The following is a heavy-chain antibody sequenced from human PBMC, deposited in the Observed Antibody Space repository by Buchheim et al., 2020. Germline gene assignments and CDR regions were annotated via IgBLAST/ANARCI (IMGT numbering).Heavy chain of an antibody. CDR1: GFTFSSYA. D-gene: IGHD3-22*01. J-gene: IGHJ4*02. CDR2: TSGSDSST. Sequence: EVQLLESGGGLVQPGGSLRLSCAASGFTFSSYAMSWVRQVPGKGLDWVSATSGSDSSTYYADSVKGRFAISRDNSKNHLYLQMNSLRVEDTAVYYCAKFFYDSGGSYYEGYWGQGTL. CDR3: AKFFYDSGGSYYEGY. V-gene: IGHV3-23*01.